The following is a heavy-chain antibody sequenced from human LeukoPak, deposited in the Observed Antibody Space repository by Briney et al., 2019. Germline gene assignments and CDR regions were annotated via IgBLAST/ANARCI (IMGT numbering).Heavy chain of an antibody. J-gene: IGHJ4*02. CDR3: ASNTGTVFDY. CDR2: GST. D-gene: IGHD7-27*01. V-gene: IGHV4-59*01. Sequence: GSTEYNPSLRSRVTISLEMSKHQFSLNLTSVTAADTAVYYCASNTGTVFDYWGQGALVTVSS.